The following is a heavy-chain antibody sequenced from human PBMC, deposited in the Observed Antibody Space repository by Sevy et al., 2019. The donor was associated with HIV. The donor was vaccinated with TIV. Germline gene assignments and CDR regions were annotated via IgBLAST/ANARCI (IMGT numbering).Heavy chain of an antibody. CDR3: ARDAALSNYYDSSGYPNAFDI. Sequence: GGCLRLSCAASGFTFSSYSMNWVRQAPGKGLEWVSSISSSSSYIYYADSVKGRFTISRDNAKNSLYLQMNSLRAEDTAVYYCARDAALSNYYDSSGYPNAFDIWGQGTMVTVSS. V-gene: IGHV3-21*01. J-gene: IGHJ3*02. CDR2: ISSSSSYI. CDR1: GFTFSSYS. D-gene: IGHD3-22*01.